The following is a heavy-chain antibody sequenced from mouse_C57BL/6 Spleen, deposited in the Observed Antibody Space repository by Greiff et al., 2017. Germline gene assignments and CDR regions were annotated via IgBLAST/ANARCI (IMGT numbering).Heavy chain of an antibody. D-gene: IGHD1-1*01. CDR2: IYPRSGNT. Sequence: QVQLQQSGAELARPGASVKLSCKASGYTFTSYGISWVKQRTGQGLEWIGEIYPRSGNTYYNEKFKGKATLTADKSSSTAYMELRSLTSEDSAVYFCARSLYYYGSSQFAYWGQGTLVTVSA. CDR1: GYTFTSYG. CDR3: ARSLYYYGSSQFAY. J-gene: IGHJ3*01. V-gene: IGHV1-81*01.